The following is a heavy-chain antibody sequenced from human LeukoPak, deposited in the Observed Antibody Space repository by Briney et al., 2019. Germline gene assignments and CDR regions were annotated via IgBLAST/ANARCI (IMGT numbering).Heavy chain of an antibody. V-gene: IGHV4-4*07. CDR3: AREARGGDYYGLVV. D-gene: IGHD3-16*01. J-gene: IGHJ6*02. CDR1: GGSISSYY. Sequence: SETLSLTCTVSGGSISSYYWTWIRQSAGKGLEWIGHIYTSGSTDYNPSLKRRLTMSLDESKNQFSVKLSSVTAADTAVYYCAREARGGDYYGLVVWGQGTTVTVSS. CDR2: IYTSGST.